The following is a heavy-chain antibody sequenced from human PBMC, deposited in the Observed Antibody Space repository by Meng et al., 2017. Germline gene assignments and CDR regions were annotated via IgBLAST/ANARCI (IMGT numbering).Heavy chain of an antibody. D-gene: IGHD3-10*01. CDR1: GGSISSGGYY. Sequence: ESLKISCTVSGGSISSGGYYWSWIRQPPGKGLEWIGYIYYSGSTNYNPSLKSRVTVSVDTSKNQFSLKLSSVTAADTAVYYCARTRGGEVEFGYFDYWGQGTLVTVSS. V-gene: IGHV4-61*08. CDR2: IYYSGST. CDR3: ARTRGGEVEFGYFDY. J-gene: IGHJ4*02.